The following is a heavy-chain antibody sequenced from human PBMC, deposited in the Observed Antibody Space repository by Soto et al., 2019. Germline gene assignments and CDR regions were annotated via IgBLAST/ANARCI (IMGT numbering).Heavy chain of an antibody. D-gene: IGHD6-19*01. V-gene: IGHV3-33*01. Sequence: GGSLRLSCAASGFTFSSYGMHWVRQAPGKGLEWVAVIWYDGSNKYYADSVKGRFTISRDNSKNTLYLQMNSLRAEDTAVYYWAREGLGYSSGCPSVFFSYGGQGTLVTVSS. CDR1: GFTFSSYG. CDR3: AREGLGYSSGCPSVFFSY. CDR2: IWYDGSNK. J-gene: IGHJ4*02.